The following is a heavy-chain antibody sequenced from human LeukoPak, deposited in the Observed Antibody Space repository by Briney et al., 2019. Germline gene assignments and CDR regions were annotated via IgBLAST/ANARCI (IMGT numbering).Heavy chain of an antibody. Sequence: GGSLRLSCAASGFTFSDYYMSWIRQAPGKGLEWVSYISSSGSTIYYADSVKGRFTISRDNAKNSLYLQMNSLRAEDTAVYYCAYSILRRSTSCRIGNCYYGMDVWGQGTTVTVSS. CDR3: AYSILRRSTSCRIGNCYYGMDV. D-gene: IGHD2-2*01. V-gene: IGHV3-11*04. J-gene: IGHJ6*02. CDR1: GFTFSDYY. CDR2: ISSSGSTI.